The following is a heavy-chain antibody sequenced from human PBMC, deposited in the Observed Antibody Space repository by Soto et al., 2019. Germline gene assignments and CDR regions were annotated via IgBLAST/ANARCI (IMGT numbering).Heavy chain of an antibody. D-gene: IGHD6-19*01. CDR2: IYPADSDT. J-gene: IGHJ4*02. V-gene: IGHV5-51*01. CDR1: GYSFTNYW. Sequence: GESLKISCKASGYSFTNYWIGWVRQMPGKGLEWVGLIYPADSDTRYSPSFQGQVTVSADRSSRTAYLQWSSLKASDTAIYYCARWGSGWPTGPTHFDCWGQGTLVTVSS. CDR3: ARWGSGWPTGPTHFDC.